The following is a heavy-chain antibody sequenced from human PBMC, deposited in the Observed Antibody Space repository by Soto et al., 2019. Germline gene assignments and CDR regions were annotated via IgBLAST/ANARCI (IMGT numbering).Heavy chain of an antibody. V-gene: IGHV3-53*01. CDR1: GFTVSSNY. J-gene: IGHJ4*02. CDR3: ASGNRAYDFWSGYFFEY. Sequence: PGGSLRLSCAASGFTVSSNYMSWVRQAPGKGLEWVSVIYSGGSTYYAVSMKGRFTISRDNSKNTLYLQMNSLRAEDTAVYYCASGNRAYDFWSGYFFEYWGLGTRVTVSS. CDR2: IYSGGST. D-gene: IGHD3-3*01.